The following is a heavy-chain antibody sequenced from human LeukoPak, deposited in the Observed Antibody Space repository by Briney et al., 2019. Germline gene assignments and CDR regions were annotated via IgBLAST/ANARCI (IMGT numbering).Heavy chain of an antibody. CDR1: GGSISSYY. Sequence: PSETLSLTCTVSGGSISSYYWSWIRQPPGKGLEWIGYIYYSGSTNYNPSLKSRVTMSADTSKNQFSLNLRSVTAADTAVYYCAKGGGYEMPRVFDYWGQGTLVTVSS. CDR3: AKGGGYEMPRVFDY. J-gene: IGHJ4*02. CDR2: IYYSGST. V-gene: IGHV4-59*01. D-gene: IGHD5-12*01.